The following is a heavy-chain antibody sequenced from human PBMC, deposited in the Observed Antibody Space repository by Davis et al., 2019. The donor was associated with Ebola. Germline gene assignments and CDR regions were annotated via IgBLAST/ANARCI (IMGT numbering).Heavy chain of an antibody. D-gene: IGHD3-3*01. J-gene: IGHJ6*04. Sequence: AASVKVSCKTSGYTFTHFGISWVRQAPGQGLEWMGWISAYNGNTNYAQKFQGRVTITADESTSTAYMELSSLRSEDTAVYYCARDPASRRFLEYYGMDVWGKGTTVTVSS. V-gene: IGHV1-18*04. CDR2: ISAYNGNT. CDR1: GYTFTHFG. CDR3: ARDPASRRFLEYYGMDV.